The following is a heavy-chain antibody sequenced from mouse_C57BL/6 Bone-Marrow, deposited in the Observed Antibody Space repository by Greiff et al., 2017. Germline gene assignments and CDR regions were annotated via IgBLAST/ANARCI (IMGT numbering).Heavy chain of an antibody. D-gene: IGHD2-2*01. CDR3: ARNKENGYEGFAY. CDR1: GFSLTSYG. V-gene: IGHV2-2*01. Sequence: VKLVESGPGLVQPSQSLSITCTVSGFSLTSYGVHWVRQSPGKGLEWLGVIWSGGSTDYNAAFISRLSISKDNSKSQIFFKRNSLQADDTAIYYCARNKENGYEGFAYWGQGTLVTVSA. CDR2: IWSGGST. J-gene: IGHJ3*01.